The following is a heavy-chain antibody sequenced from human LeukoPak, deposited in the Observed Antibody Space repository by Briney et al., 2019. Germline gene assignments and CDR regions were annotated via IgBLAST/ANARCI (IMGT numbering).Heavy chain of an antibody. Sequence: GGSLRLSCAASGFTFSNYWMSWVRQAPGQGLEWVANIKGDGSVTYYVDSVKGRFTISRDNPKNSLYLQMNSLRAEDTAVYYCAKDLEDYDFWSGYSTPFDYWGQGTLVTVSS. CDR1: GFTFSNYW. J-gene: IGHJ4*02. D-gene: IGHD3-3*01. CDR2: IKGDGSVT. CDR3: AKDLEDYDFWSGYSTPFDY. V-gene: IGHV3-7*03.